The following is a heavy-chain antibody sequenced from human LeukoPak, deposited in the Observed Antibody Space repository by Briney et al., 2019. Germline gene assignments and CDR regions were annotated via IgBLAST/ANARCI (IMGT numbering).Heavy chain of an antibody. D-gene: IGHD2-2*02. V-gene: IGHV3-21*01. CDR2: MDSSSSYM. CDR1: GFTFSGYN. Sequence: GGSLRLSCAASGFTFSGYNMNWVRQAPGKGLEWVSSMDSSSSYMYYADSVRGRFTISRDNAKNSLDLQMNSLRAEDTAVYFCARAYCSSTTCYTYDAFDIWGQGTMVTVSS. J-gene: IGHJ3*02. CDR3: ARAYCSSTTCYTYDAFDI.